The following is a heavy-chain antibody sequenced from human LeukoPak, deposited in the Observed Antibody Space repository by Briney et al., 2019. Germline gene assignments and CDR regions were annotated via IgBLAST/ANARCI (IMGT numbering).Heavy chain of an antibody. J-gene: IGHJ4*02. D-gene: IGHD6-19*01. CDR2: ISGSGGST. CDR1: GFTFSSYA. V-gene: IGHV3-23*01. CDR3: AKDREESEAVAGPIDY. Sequence: PGGSLRLSCAASGFTFSSYAMSWVRQAPGKGLEWVSAISGSGGSTYYADSVKGRFTISRDNSKNTPYLQMNSLRAEDTAVYYCAKDREESEAVAGPIDYWGQGTLVTVSS.